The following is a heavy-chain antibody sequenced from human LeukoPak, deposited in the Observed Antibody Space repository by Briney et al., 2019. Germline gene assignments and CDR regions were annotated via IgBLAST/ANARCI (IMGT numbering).Heavy chain of an antibody. CDR2: ISYDGSNK. V-gene: IGHV3-30*18. CDR1: GFTFSSYG. Sequence: GGSLRLSCAASGFTFSSYGMHWVRQAPGKGLEWVAVISYDGSNKYYADSVKGRFTISRDNSKNTLYLQMNSLRVEDTAVYYCAKSGYDSSGYYPDYWGQGTLVTVSS. D-gene: IGHD3-22*01. CDR3: AKSGYDSSGYYPDY. J-gene: IGHJ4*02.